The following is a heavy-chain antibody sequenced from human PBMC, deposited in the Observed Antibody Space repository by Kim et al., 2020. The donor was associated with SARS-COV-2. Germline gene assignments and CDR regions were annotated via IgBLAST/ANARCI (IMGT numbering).Heavy chain of an antibody. V-gene: IGHV1-69*13. CDR3: AREYYDILTGYYRHKNYYYYGMDV. CDR1: GGTFSSYA. J-gene: IGHJ6*02. D-gene: IGHD3-9*01. Sequence: SVKVSCKASGGTFSSYAISWVRQAPGQGLEWMGGIIPIFGTANYAQKFQGRVTITADESTSTAYMELISLRSEDTAVYYCAREYYDILTGYYRHKNYYYYGMDVWGQGTTVTVSS. CDR2: IIPIFGTA.